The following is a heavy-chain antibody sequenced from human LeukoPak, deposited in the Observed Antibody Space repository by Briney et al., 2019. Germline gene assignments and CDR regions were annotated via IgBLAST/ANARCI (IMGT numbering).Heavy chain of an antibody. CDR2: IGTAGDT. V-gene: IGHV3-13*01. J-gene: IGHJ4*02. Sequence: PGGSLRLSCAASGFTFSDYDMHWVRLATGKGLEWVSAIGTAGDTYYTGFVKGRFTISRKNAKNALYLQMNSLRAGDTAVYYCARVAKERVGGVYYFDYWGQGTLVTVSS. CDR3: ARVAKERVGGVYYFDY. CDR1: GFTFSDYD. D-gene: IGHD1-1*01.